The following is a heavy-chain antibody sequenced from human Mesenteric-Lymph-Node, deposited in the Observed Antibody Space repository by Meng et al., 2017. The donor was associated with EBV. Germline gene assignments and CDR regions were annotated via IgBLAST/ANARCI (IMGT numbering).Heavy chain of an antibody. CDR3: ARDGGPNSDLVDP. CDR1: GYIFTTYS. Sequence: QVQLVQSGSELKKPGASVKVFCKASGYIFTTYSINWVRHAPGQGREWMGWIDPNTGSSRYAQGFTERFVFSSDTSVSTAYLQLSGLRAEDTAVYFCARDGGPNSDLVDPWGQGTLVTVSS. V-gene: IGHV7-4-1*02. J-gene: IGHJ5*02. D-gene: IGHD4-23*01. CDR2: IDPNTGSS.